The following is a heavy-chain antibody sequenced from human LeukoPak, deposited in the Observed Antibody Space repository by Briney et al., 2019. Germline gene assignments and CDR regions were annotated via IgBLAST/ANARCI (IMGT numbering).Heavy chain of an antibody. Sequence: GGSLRLSCAASGFTVSSNYISWVRQAPGKGLEWVSVIYSGGNTYYADSVKGRFTISSDNSKNTLYFQMNSLRAEDTAVYYCAKTIVGVTNWFDPWGQGILVTVSS. D-gene: IGHD1-26*01. CDR3: AKTIVGVTNWFDP. V-gene: IGHV3-53*01. J-gene: IGHJ5*02. CDR1: GFTVSSNY. CDR2: IYSGGNT.